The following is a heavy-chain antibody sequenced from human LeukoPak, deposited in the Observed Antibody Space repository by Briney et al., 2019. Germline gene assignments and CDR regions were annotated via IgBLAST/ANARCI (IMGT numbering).Heavy chain of an antibody. V-gene: IGHV3-30-3*01. CDR1: GFXFSSYA. Sequence: GRSLRLSCAASGFXFSSYAVHWVRQAPGKGLECVAVISHDGSKKYYADFVKGRFTISRDNSKNTLYLHMNSLIPEDTAVYFCAKDWKFYYVSGSFFPDNWGQGTLVTVSS. CDR2: ISHDGSKK. CDR3: AKDWKFYYVSGSFFPDN. J-gene: IGHJ4*02. D-gene: IGHD3-10*01.